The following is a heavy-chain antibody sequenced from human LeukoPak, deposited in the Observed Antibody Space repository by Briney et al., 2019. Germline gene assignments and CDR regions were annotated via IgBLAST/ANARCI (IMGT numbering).Heavy chain of an antibody. Sequence: ASVKVSCKASGYTFTSYDINWVRQATGQGLEWMGWMNPNSGNTGYAQKFQGRVTMTRNTSISTAYMELSSLRSEDTAVYYRARSKRIYGSGKGGFDPWGQGTLVTVSS. V-gene: IGHV1-8*01. D-gene: IGHD3-10*01. CDR2: MNPNSGNT. CDR3: ARSKRIYGSGKGGFDP. CDR1: GYTFTSYD. J-gene: IGHJ5*02.